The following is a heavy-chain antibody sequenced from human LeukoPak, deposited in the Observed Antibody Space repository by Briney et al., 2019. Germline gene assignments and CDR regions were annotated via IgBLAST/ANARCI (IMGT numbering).Heavy chain of an antibody. D-gene: IGHD3-10*01. CDR3: ARERGPGWFDP. CDR1: GFSFSSNY. V-gene: IGHV3-66*03. CDR2: IYSTGTT. Sequence: GGSLRLSCAASGFSFSSNYVSWVRQAPGKGLEWVSVIYSTGTTFYADSVKGRFTTSRDNSKNTVNLQMNSLRPEGTAVYYCARERGPGWFDPWGQGTLVTVSS. J-gene: IGHJ5*02.